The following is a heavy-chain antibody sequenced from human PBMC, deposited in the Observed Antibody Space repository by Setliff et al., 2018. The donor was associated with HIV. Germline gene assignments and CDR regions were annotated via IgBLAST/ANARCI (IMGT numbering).Heavy chain of an antibody. CDR1: GVTISSYA. J-gene: IGHJ6*03. V-gene: IGHV1-69*13. Sequence: ASVKVSCKASGVTISSYAISWVRQAPGQGLEWMGGIIPVFGITNYAQKFQGRVTIAADESTSTAYMELSGLRSEDTAVYYCATGGRNTRRYYYYMDVWGKGTMVTVSS. D-gene: IGHD3-3*01. CDR3: ATGGRNTRRYYYYMDV. CDR2: IIPVFGIT.